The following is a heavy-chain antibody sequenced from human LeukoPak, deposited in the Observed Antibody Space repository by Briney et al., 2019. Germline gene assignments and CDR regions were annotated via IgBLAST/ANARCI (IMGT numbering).Heavy chain of an antibody. CDR1: GFTVSSNY. Sequence: PGGSLRLSCAASGFTVSSNYMSWVRQAPGKGLEWVSVIYSGGSTYYADSVKGRFTISRDNSKNTLYLQMNSLRAEDTAVYYCARDRTYYDILTGYYTYYGMDVWGQGTTVTVSS. D-gene: IGHD3-9*01. J-gene: IGHJ6*02. CDR2: IYSGGST. V-gene: IGHV3-66*01. CDR3: ARDRTYYDILTGYYTYYGMDV.